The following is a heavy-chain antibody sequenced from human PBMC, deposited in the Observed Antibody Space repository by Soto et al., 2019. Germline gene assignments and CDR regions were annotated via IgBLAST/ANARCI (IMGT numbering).Heavy chain of an antibody. D-gene: IGHD5-12*01. Sequence: EASVKVSCKASGFTFTSSAVQWVRQARGQRLEWIGWIVVGSGNTNYAQKLQERVTITRDMSTSTAYMVLSSLRSEDTAVYYCAAVQVEEWLRLGPPVAAAAPGDYWGQGTLVTVSS. V-gene: IGHV1-58*01. CDR3: AAVQVEEWLRLGPPVAAAAPGDY. CDR2: IVVGSGNT. CDR1: GFTFTSSA. J-gene: IGHJ4*02.